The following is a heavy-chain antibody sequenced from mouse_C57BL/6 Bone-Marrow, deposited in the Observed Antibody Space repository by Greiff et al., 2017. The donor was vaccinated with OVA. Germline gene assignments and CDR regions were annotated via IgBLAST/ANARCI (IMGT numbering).Heavy chain of an antibody. J-gene: IGHJ3*01. CDR2: IHPNSGST. CDR3: ARSMGITTVAPFAY. Sequence: QVQLQQPGAELVKPGASVKLSCKASGYTFTSYWMHWVKQRPGQGLEWIGMIHPNSGSTTYNEKFKRKATLAVDKSSSTAYMQLSSLTSEDSAVYYCARSMGITTVAPFAYWGQGTLVTVSA. V-gene: IGHV1-64*01. CDR1: GYTFTSYW. D-gene: IGHD1-1*01.